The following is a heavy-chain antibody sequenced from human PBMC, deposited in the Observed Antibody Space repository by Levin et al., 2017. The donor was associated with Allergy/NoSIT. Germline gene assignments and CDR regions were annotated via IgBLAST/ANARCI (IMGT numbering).Heavy chain of an antibody. CDR1: GFTFTIYD. Sequence: GESLKISFKASGFTFTIYDIHWVRQAPGQGLEWVGRLNPNTGGTDSAQKFMGRVTMTRDTSTTTAFMELTRLRPDDTAIYFCARETIAAPPYNWFDTWGQGALVTVSS. CDR2: LNPNTGGT. CDR3: ARETIAAPPYNWFDT. J-gene: IGHJ5*02. D-gene: IGHD6-13*01. V-gene: IGHV1-2*06.